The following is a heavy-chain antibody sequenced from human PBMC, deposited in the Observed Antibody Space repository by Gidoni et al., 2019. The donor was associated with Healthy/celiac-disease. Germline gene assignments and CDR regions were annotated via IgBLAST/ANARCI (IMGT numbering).Heavy chain of an antibody. Sequence: QVQLVQSGAEVKKPGASVKVSCKASGYTFTSYGISWVRQAPGQELEWMGWISAYNGNTNYAQKLQGRVTMTTDTSTSTAYMELRSLRSDDTAVYYCARDRVRIAVAEADAFDIWGQGTMVTVSS. CDR2: ISAYNGNT. CDR3: ARDRVRIAVAEADAFDI. J-gene: IGHJ3*02. D-gene: IGHD6-19*01. V-gene: IGHV1-18*01. CDR1: GYTFTSYG.